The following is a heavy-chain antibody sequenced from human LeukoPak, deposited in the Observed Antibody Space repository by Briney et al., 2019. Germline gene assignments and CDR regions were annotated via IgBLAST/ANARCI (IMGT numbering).Heavy chain of an antibody. V-gene: IGHV1-24*01. D-gene: IGHD1-26*01. J-gene: IGHJ3*02. CDR3: ATDSGSYYPYSDAFDI. Sequence: GASVKVSCKVSGYTLTELSMHWVQQAPGKGLEWMGGFDPEDGETIYAQKFQGRVTMTEDTSTDTAYMELSSLRSEDTAVYYCATDSGSYYPYSDAFDIWGQGTMVTVSS. CDR1: GYTLTELS. CDR2: FDPEDGET.